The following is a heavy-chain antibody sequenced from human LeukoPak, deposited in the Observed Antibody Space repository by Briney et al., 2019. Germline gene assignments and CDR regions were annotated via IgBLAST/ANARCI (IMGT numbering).Heavy chain of an antibody. V-gene: IGHV4-38-2*02. D-gene: IGHD6-13*01. CDR2: IYHSGST. CDR3: ASRPSIAAAGTSDY. Sequence: SETLSLTCTVSGYSISSGYYWGWIRQPPGKGLEWIGSIYHSGSTYYNPSLKSRVTISVDTSKNQFSLKLSSVTAADTAVYYCASRPSIAAAGTSDYWGQGTLVTVSS. CDR1: GYSISSGYY. J-gene: IGHJ4*02.